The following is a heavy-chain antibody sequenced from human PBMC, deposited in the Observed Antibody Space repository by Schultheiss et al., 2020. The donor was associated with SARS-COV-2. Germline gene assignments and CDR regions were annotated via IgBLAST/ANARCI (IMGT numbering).Heavy chain of an antibody. CDR2: VYASGTT. CDR3: ARWDSSGYYYEHAFDI. D-gene: IGHD3-22*01. V-gene: IGHV4-61*02. Sequence: SETLSLTCTVSGGSISSGNYYWIWIRQPAGRGLEWIGRVYASGTTNYNPSLKSRVSMSVDKSKNQFSLKLSSVTAADTAVYYCARWDSSGYYYEHAFDIWGQGTMVTVSS. J-gene: IGHJ3*02. CDR1: GGSISSGNYY.